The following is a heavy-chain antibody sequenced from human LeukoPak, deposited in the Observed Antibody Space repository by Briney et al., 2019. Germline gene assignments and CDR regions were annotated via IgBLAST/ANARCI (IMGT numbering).Heavy chain of an antibody. CDR2: INHSGST. CDR1: GGSFSGYY. V-gene: IGHV4-34*01. J-gene: IGHJ4*02. D-gene: IGHD3-22*01. CDR3: AGGRDYYDSSAYGSVSSFDH. Sequence: KPSETLSLTCAVYGGSFSGYYWSWIRQPPGKGLEWIGEINHSGSTNYNPSLKSRVTISVDTSKNQFSLKLSSVTAADTAVYYCAGGRDYYDSSAYGSVSSFDHWGQGTLDTVSS.